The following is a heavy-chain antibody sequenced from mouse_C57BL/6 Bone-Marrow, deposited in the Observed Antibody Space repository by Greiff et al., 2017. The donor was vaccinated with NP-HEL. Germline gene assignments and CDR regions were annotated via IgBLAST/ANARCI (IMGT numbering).Heavy chain of an antibody. J-gene: IGHJ4*01. V-gene: IGHV1-85*01. D-gene: IGHD1-1*01. CDR1: GYTFTSYD. CDR3: ARSEFITTVVDAMDY. Sequence: QVQLQQSGPELVKPGASVKLSCKASGYTFTSYDINWVKQRPGQGLEWIGWIYPRDGSTKYNEKFKGKATLTVDTSSSTAYMELHSLTSEDSAVYFCARSEFITTVVDAMDYWGQGTSVTVSS. CDR2: IYPRDGST.